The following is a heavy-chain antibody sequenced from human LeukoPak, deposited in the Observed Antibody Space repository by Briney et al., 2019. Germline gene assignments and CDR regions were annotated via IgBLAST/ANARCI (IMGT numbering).Heavy chain of an antibody. D-gene: IGHD5-18*01. CDR1: GGSFSGYY. Sequence: SKTLSLTCAVYGGSFSGYYWSWIRQPPGKGLEWIGEINHSGSTNYNPSLKSRVTISVDTSRNQFSLKLSSVTAADTAVYYCARSYSYGSYYWGQGTLVTVSS. J-gene: IGHJ4*02. V-gene: IGHV4-34*01. CDR3: ARSYSYGSYY. CDR2: INHSGST.